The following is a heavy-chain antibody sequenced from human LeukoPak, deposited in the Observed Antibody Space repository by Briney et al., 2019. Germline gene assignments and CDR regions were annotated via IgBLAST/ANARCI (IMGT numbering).Heavy chain of an antibody. V-gene: IGHV4-59*01. CDR1: GGSISSYY. CDR2: IYYSGST. Sequence: SETLSLTCTVSGGSISSYYWSWIRQPPGKGLEWIGYIYYSGSTNYNPSLKSRVTISVDTSKNQFSLKLSSVTAAGTAVYYCASGIVATMGYFDYWGQGTLVTVSS. CDR3: ASGIVATMGYFDY. J-gene: IGHJ4*02. D-gene: IGHD5-12*01.